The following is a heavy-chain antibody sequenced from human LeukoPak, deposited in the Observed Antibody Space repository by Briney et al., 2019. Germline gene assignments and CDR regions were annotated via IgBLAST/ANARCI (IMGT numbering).Heavy chain of an antibody. CDR1: GYTFTSYA. V-gene: IGHV1-2*02. Sequence: GASVKVSCKASGYTFTSYAMHWARQAPGQGLEWMGWITPSGGTNYPQKFQGRVAITRDTSITTAYMDLSRLTSDDTAVYYCARDLYGDGFAHFDYWGQGALVTVSS. J-gene: IGHJ4*02. CDR2: ITPSGGT. D-gene: IGHD5-24*01. CDR3: ARDLYGDGFAHFDY.